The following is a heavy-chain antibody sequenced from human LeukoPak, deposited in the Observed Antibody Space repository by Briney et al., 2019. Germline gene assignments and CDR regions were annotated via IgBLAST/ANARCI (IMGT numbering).Heavy chain of an antibody. Sequence: PGGSLRLSCAASGFTFSGSAMHWVRQASGKGLEWVGRIRSKANNYATAYAASVKGRFTISREDSKNTAYLQMNSLKTEDTAVYYCTRRNKDGSSGYYYDWGQGTLVTVSS. J-gene: IGHJ4*02. CDR1: GFTFSGSA. CDR3: TRRNKDGSSGYYYD. D-gene: IGHD3-22*01. V-gene: IGHV3-73*01. CDR2: IRSKANNYAT.